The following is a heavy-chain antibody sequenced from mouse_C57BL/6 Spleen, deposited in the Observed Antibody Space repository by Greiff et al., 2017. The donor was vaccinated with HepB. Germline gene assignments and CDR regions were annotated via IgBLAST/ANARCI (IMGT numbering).Heavy chain of an antibody. CDR1: GFTFSSYG. Sequence: EVQLQESGGDLVKPGGSLKLSCAASGFTFSSYGMSWVRQTPDKRLEWVATISSGGSYTYYPDSVKGRFTISRDNAKNTLYLQMSSLKSEDTAMYYCARQGLYSNYGAYWGQGTLVTVSA. D-gene: IGHD2-5*01. CDR2: ISSGGSYT. J-gene: IGHJ3*01. V-gene: IGHV5-6*01. CDR3: ARQGLYSNYGAY.